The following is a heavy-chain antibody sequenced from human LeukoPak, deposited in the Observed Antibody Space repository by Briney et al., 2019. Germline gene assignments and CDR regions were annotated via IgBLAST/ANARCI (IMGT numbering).Heavy chain of an antibody. D-gene: IGHD3-22*01. CDR3: ARQGSSGYYYEGYYFDY. CDR1: GFTFDDYA. J-gene: IGHJ4*02. CDR2: ISSSSSYI. Sequence: GRSLRLSCAASGFTFDDYAMHWVRQAPGKGLEWVSSISSSSSYIYYADSVKGRFTISRDNAKNSLYLQMNSLRAEDTAVYYCARQGSSGYYYEGYYFDYWGQGTLVTVSS. V-gene: IGHV3-21*01.